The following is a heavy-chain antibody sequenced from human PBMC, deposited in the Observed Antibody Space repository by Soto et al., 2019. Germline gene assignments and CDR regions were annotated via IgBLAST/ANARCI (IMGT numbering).Heavy chain of an antibody. CDR3: VRPHYHSNTFNYYFDN. D-gene: IGHD3-22*01. CDR1: GGSFSGYF. V-gene: IGHV4-34*12. J-gene: IGHJ4*02. CDR2: IFHGGST. Sequence: QVQLQQWGAGLLKLSETLSLTCAVYGGSFSGYFWSWISQPPGKGLVWIGEIFHGGSTNYSPSLNSRVTISVDTSKNQVSLELSSVTAADTAVYYCVRPHYHSNTFNYYFDNWGQGTLVTVSS.